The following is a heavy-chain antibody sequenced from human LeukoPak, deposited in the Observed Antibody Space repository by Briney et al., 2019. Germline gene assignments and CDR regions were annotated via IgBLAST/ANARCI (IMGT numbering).Heavy chain of an antibody. Sequence: PSETLSLTCSVSGGSIRDFYWTWIRQPPGKGLEWIAYIYTGTTNYSPSLRGRVIMSVDTSRNQFSLNLTSVTPADTAVYFCARLGDEIAVSGLKYYHYSHTDVWGSGTTVAVSS. CDR1: GGSIRDFY. CDR3: ARLGDEIAVSGLKYYHYSHTDV. J-gene: IGHJ6*03. V-gene: IGHV4-59*01. CDR2: IYTGTT. D-gene: IGHD6-19*01.